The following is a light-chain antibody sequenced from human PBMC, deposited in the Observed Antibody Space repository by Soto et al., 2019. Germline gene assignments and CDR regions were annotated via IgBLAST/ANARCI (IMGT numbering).Light chain of an antibody. CDR1: ESIDNC. Sequence: DIPISQSPSTLSASVGDTVTIPCRASESIDNCLAWYQQKPGKAPKLLIFAASTLVRGVPSRFSGRGSGTEFTLTISSLQADDYATLYCQQYHTDWTFGQGTKVDI. CDR2: AAS. V-gene: IGKV1-5*01. CDR3: QQYHTDWT. J-gene: IGKJ1*01.